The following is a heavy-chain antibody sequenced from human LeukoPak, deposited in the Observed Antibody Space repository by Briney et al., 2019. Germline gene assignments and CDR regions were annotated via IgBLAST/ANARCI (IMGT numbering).Heavy chain of an antibody. Sequence: PGRSLRLSCAASGFTFSSYAMHWVRQAPGKGLEWVAIISYDGSNKYYADSVKGRFTISRDNSKNTLYLQMNSLRPEDTAVYYCARGTVLRYFDWLLVPLDYWGQGTLVTVSS. D-gene: IGHD3-9*01. CDR3: ARGTVLRYFDWLLVPLDY. CDR1: GFTFSSYA. J-gene: IGHJ4*02. V-gene: IGHV3-30*03. CDR2: ISYDGSNK.